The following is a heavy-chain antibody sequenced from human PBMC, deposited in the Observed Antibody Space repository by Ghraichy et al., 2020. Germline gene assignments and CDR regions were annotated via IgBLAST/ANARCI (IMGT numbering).Heavy chain of an antibody. CDR1: GYTFTSYG. CDR3: ARDHQRNTRIAAAHYYGMDV. Sequence: ASVKVSCKASGYTFTSYGISWVRQAPGQGLEWMGWISAYNGNTNYAQKLQGRVTMTTDTSTSTAYMELRSLRSDDTAVYYCARDHQRNTRIAAAHYYGMDVWGQGTTVTVSS. J-gene: IGHJ6*02. V-gene: IGHV1-18*04. CDR2: ISAYNGNT. D-gene: IGHD6-13*01.